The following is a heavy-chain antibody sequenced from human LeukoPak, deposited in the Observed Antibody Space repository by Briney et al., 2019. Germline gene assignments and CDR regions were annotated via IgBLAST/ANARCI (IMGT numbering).Heavy chain of an antibody. CDR3: AKDGPGYSSSWPGDNWFDP. Sequence: GGSLRLSCAASGFTFSNYAMSWVRQAPGKGLEWVSTISGSGGNTYYADSVKGRFTISRDNSKNTLYLQMNSLRAEDTAVYYCAKDGPGYSSSWPGDNWFDPWGQGTLVTVSS. V-gene: IGHV3-23*01. J-gene: IGHJ5*02. CDR2: ISGSGGNT. D-gene: IGHD6-13*01. CDR1: GFTFSNYA.